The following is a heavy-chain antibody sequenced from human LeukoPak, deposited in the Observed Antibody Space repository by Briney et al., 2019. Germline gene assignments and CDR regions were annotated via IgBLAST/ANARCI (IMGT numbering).Heavy chain of an antibody. CDR3: ARASTTFDD. CDR2: VSDGGRT. V-gene: IGHV4-59*01. CDR1: GGSITSYY. Sequence: SETLSLTCSVSGGSITSYYWSWIRQPPGKGLEWIGHVSDGGRTNYSPSLRSRVSLSVDTSKNQFSLKLNSVTAADTAVYFCARASTTFDDWGQGTLVTVSS. J-gene: IGHJ4*02. D-gene: IGHD1-14*01.